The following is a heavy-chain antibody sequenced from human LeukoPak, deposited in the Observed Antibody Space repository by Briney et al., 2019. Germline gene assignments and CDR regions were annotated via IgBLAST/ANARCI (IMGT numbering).Heavy chain of an antibody. CDR1: GFTVNTYN. Sequence: GESLRLSCVASGFTVNTYNMNWVRQAPGKGLEWVSSITSSSSYIYYADSVKGRFTISRDNAKSSLYLQMNSLRDEDTAVYYCARDPYSGNYGDYYYYYMDVWGKGTTVTISS. CDR2: ITSSSSYI. CDR3: ARDPYSGNYGDYYYYYMDV. V-gene: IGHV3-21*01. J-gene: IGHJ6*03. D-gene: IGHD1-26*01.